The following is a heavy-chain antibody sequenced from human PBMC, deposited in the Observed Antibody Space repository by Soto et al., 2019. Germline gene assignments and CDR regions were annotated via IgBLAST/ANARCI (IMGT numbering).Heavy chain of an antibody. CDR2: MYSGGST. V-gene: IGHV3-53*01. CDR1: GFTVSNTY. Sequence: ESGGGLIQPGGSLRLSCVASGFTVSNTYVSWVRQAPGKGLEWLSLMYSGGSTYYGHSVKGRFTISRDNSKNTLYLQLNSLRVDDTAVYYCARDARSSGWFGWFDPWGQGTLVTVSS. D-gene: IGHD6-19*01. CDR3: ARDARSSGWFGWFDP. J-gene: IGHJ5*02.